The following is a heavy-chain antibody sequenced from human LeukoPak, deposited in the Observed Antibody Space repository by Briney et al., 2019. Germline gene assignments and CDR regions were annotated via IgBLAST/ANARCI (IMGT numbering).Heavy chain of an antibody. J-gene: IGHJ4*02. CDR1: GFTFSSYA. D-gene: IGHD6-19*01. Sequence: GGSLRLSCAASGFTFSSYAMSWVRQAPGKGLEWVSAISGSGGSTYYADSVKGRFTISRDNSKNTLYLQMNSLRAKDTAVDYCTKDGPPIAVATRGDYWGQGTLVTVSS. CDR3: TKDGPPIAVATRGDY. CDR2: ISGSGGST. V-gene: IGHV3-23*01.